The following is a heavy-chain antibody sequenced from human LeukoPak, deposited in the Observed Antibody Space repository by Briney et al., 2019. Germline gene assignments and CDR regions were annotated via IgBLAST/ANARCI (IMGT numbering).Heavy chain of an antibody. J-gene: IGHJ4*02. D-gene: IGHD5-18*01. CDR2: IYFSGST. Sequence: SETLSLTCTVSGGSISSSSYYWGWIRQPPGKGLEWIGDIYFSGSTYYNPSLKSRVSMSQDTSKNQFSLKLYSVTAADTAVYYCARRSVETVMARPFDYWGQGTLVIVSS. CDR1: GGSISSSSYY. CDR3: ARRSVETVMARPFDY. V-gene: IGHV4-39*07.